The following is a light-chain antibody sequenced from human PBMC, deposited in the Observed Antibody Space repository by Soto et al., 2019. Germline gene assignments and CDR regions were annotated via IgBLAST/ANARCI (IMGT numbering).Light chain of an antibody. CDR3: QSYDSSLSGVV. CDR2: NNN. CDR1: SSNIGAGYD. V-gene: IGLV1-40*01. J-gene: IGLJ2*01. Sequence: QSVLTQPPSVSGAPGQWVTISCTGSSSNIGAGYDVHWYQQLPGTAPKLLIYNNNNRPSGVPDRFSGSKSGTSASLAITGLQADDEADYYCQSYDSSLSGVVFGGGTKLTVL.